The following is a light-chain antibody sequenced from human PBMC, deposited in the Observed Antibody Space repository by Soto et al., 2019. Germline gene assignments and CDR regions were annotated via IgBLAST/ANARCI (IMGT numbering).Light chain of an antibody. Sequence: EIVMTQSPATLSVSPGARATLSCRASQSVGSSLAWYQQEPGQAPRLLIYGASTRATGIPARFSGSGSGTEFTLTISSLQSEDFAAYFCQQYKNWPPITFGQGTRLEIK. CDR3: QQYKNWPPIT. CDR1: QSVGSS. CDR2: GAS. V-gene: IGKV3-15*01. J-gene: IGKJ5*01.